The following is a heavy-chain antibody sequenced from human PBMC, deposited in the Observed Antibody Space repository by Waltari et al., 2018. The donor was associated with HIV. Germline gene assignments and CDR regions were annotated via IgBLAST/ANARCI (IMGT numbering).Heavy chain of an antibody. D-gene: IGHD4-17*01. CDR2: MSYSGST. CDR1: GGSMPSSSYY. CDR3: ARSFSCYGNFFDP. J-gene: IGHJ5*02. Sequence: QLQLQESGPGLVKSSETLSLTCTVSGGSMPSSSYYWGWIRQPPGTGLEWIGSMSYSGSTYNNDSLRSHLTIAVDTSKNQFSLKLTTGTAADTAMYYCARSFSCYGNFFDPWSQGTLVTVSS. V-gene: IGHV4-39*01.